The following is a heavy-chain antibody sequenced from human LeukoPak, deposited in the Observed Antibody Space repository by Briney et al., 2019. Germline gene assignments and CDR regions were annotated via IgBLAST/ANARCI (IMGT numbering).Heavy chain of an antibody. V-gene: IGHV1-69*02. CDR1: GCTFSSYT. CDR3: ARSIAVSGAFDY. D-gene: IGHD6-19*01. CDR2: IIPYLGIA. J-gene: IGHJ4*02. Sequence: SVKVSCKASGCTFSSYTISWVRQAPGQGLEWMGRIIPYLGIANYAQKLQGRVTITADKSTTTASMKLSSLRAADTAVYYCARSIAVSGAFDYWGQGTLVTVSS.